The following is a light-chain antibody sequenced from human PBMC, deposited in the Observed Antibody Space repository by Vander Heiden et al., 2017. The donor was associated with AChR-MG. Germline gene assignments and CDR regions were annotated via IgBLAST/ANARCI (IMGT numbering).Light chain of an antibody. V-gene: IGLV2-23*01. CDR1: SSHVVSYNL. J-gene: IGLJ3*02. CDR2: EGN. CDR3: CSYAGSTTWV. Sequence: QSVLTQAAPVSGSPGHSIPISCTGTSSHVVSYNLVSWYQHHPGNAPKLMIYEGNKRPSGVSNRFSGSKSGNAASLTISGLQAEDEADYYCCSYAGSTTWVFGGGTKLTVL.